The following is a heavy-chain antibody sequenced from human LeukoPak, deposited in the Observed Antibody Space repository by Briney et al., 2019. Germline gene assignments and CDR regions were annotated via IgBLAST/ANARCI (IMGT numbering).Heavy chain of an antibody. CDR3: ARHGVGRGGDFDY. V-gene: IGHV4-59*08. D-gene: IGHD3-10*01. Sequence: NPSETLSLTCSVSDGSTTGYYWSWFRQPPGKGLEWIGYIYYSGSTKYNPSLKSRVTISVDTSKNQFSLKLNSVTAADTAVYYCARHGVGRGGDFDYWGQGTLVTVSS. CDR2: IYYSGST. J-gene: IGHJ4*02. CDR1: DGSTTGYY.